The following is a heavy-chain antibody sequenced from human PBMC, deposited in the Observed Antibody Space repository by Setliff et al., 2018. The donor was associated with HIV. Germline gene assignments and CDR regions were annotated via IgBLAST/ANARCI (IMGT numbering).Heavy chain of an antibody. Sequence: SETLSLTCSVSGGSISRGAYYWSWIRQHPGKGLEWIGYIYYSGNTFYNPSLNSRVTISVATSKNQFSLKLSSVTAADTAVYYCARDGTGLSGGAFDIWGQGTMVTVSS. CDR2: IYYSGNT. V-gene: IGHV4-31*03. J-gene: IGHJ3*02. CDR3: ARDGTGLSGGAFDI. CDR1: GGSISRGAYY. D-gene: IGHD3-16*01.